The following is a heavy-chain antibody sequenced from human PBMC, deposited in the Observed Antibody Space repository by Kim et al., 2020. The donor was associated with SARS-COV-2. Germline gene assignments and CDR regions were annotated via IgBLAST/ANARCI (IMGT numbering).Heavy chain of an antibody. D-gene: IGHD3-10*01. Sequence: GGSLRLSCAASGITFSNYDMHWVRQAPGKGLEWVSGIGTSGDMYYLGSVKGRFTISRENAKDSLYLHMNSLRAGDTAVYFCTRHIRGVGMDVWGQGTTVT. CDR1: GITFSNYD. J-gene: IGHJ6*02. CDR2: IGTSGDM. CDR3: TRHIRGVGMDV. V-gene: IGHV3-13*01.